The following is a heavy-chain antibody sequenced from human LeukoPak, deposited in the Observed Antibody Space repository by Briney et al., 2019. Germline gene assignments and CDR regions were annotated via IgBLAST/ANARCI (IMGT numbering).Heavy chain of an antibody. Sequence: PSETLSLTCAVYGGSFSGYYWSWIRRPPGKGLEWIGEINHSGSTNYNPSLKSRVTISVDTSKNQFSLKLSSVTAADTAVYYCARGRGVSGSGALGYWGQGTLVTVSS. V-gene: IGHV4-34*01. J-gene: IGHJ4*02. CDR2: INHSGST. CDR3: ARGRGVSGSGALGY. CDR1: GGSFSGYY. D-gene: IGHD6-19*01.